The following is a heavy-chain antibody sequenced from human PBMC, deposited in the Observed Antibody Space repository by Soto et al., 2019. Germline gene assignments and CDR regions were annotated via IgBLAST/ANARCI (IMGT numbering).Heavy chain of an antibody. D-gene: IGHD2-21*02. CDR2: IGSTGSHI. CDR3: ATVGRGDTVLDVFDI. V-gene: IGHV3-21*01. J-gene: IGHJ3*02. Sequence: EAQLAESGGGLVKPGGSLRLTCAASGFMFSSYSMNWVRQAPGKGLEWVSSIGSTGSHIFYADSMKGRFTISRDNAKNSLYLQMNSLRADDTAVYYCATVGRGDTVLDVFDIWGQGTMVTVSS. CDR1: GFMFSSYS.